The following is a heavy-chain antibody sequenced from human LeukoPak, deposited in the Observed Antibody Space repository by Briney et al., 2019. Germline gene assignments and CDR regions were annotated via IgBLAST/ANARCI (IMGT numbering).Heavy chain of an antibody. J-gene: IGHJ3*02. V-gene: IGHV4-61*02. Sequence: LSETLSLTCTVSGGSISSGSYYWSWIRQPAGKGLEWIGRIYTSGSTNYNPSLKSRVTMSVDTSKNQFSLKLSSVTAADTAVYYCARAVGYSYGLGAFDAFDIWGQGTMVTVSS. D-gene: IGHD5-18*01. CDR1: GGSISSGSYY. CDR3: ARAVGYSYGLGAFDAFDI. CDR2: IYTSGST.